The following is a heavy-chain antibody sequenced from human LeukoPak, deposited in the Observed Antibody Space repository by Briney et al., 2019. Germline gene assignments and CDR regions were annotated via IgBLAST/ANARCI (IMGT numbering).Heavy chain of an antibody. D-gene: IGHD2-15*01. CDR3: ARVKERYCSGGSCVNTYYYYMDV. V-gene: IGHV3-20*04. J-gene: IGHJ6*03. CDR1: GFTFDDYG. Sequence: GGSLRLSCAASGFTFDDYGMSRVRQAPGKGLEWVSGINWNGGSTGYADSVKGRFTISRDNAKNSLYLQMNSLRAEDTALYYCARVKERYCSGGSCVNTYYYYMDVWGKGTTVTVPS. CDR2: INWNGGST.